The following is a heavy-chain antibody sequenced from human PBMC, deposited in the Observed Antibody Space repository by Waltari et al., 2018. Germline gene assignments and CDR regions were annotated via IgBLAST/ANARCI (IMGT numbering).Heavy chain of an antibody. V-gene: IGHV3-30*02. Sequence: QVQLVESGGGVVQPGGSLRLSCAASGFTFSSYGMHWVRQAPGKGLEWVAFIRYDGSNKYYADSVKGRFTISRDKSKNTLYLQMNSLRAEDTAVYYCAKDGSQGGSHRPFDIWGQGTMVTVSS. CDR2: IRYDGSNK. J-gene: IGHJ3*02. CDR3: AKDGSQGGSHRPFDI. CDR1: GFTFSSYG. D-gene: IGHD3-16*01.